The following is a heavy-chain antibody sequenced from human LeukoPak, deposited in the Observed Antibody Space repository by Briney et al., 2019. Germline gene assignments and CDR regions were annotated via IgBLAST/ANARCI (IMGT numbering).Heavy chain of an antibody. CDR2: IRYDGSNK. CDR1: GFTFSSYG. V-gene: IGHV3-30*02. Sequence: PGGSLRLSCAASGFTFSSYGMHWVRQAPGKGLEWVAFIRYDGSNKYYADSVKGRFTISRGNSKNTLYLQIDTLRPEDTAVYYCAKDRNLRGSWSYHPGAFDVWGQGTMVTVSS. J-gene: IGHJ3*01. CDR3: AKDRNLRGSWSYHPGAFDV. D-gene: IGHD3-10*01.